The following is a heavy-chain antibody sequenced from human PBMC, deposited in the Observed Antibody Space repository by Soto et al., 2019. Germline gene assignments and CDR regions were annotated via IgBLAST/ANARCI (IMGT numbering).Heavy chain of an antibody. J-gene: IGHJ6*02. CDR2: ISGSGGSS. CDR1: GFAFSTYA. Sequence: GGSLRLSXAASGFAFSTYAMTWVRQAPGKGLEWVSVISGSGGSSYYADSVKGRFTISGDNSKNTLFLQMNSLRAEDTAVYYCAKVTKRAAAGRYEYYKYGMDVWGQGTTVTVSS. V-gene: IGHV3-23*01. CDR3: AKVTKRAAAGRYEYYKYGMDV. D-gene: IGHD6-13*01.